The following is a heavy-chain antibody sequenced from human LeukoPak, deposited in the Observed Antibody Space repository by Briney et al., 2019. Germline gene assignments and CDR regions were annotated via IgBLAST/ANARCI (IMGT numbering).Heavy chain of an antibody. V-gene: IGHV3-9*01. CDR2: ISWHSGSI. CDR1: GVTFDDYA. J-gene: IGHJ4*02. D-gene: IGHD1-26*01. CDR3: ARSFTGSYYFDY. Sequence: GGSLRLSCAASGVTFDDYAMHWGRHALGKGLEWVSGISWHSGSIGYAGSVNGRFTISRDNAKNSLYLQMNSLRAEDTALYYCARSFTGSYYFDYWGQGTLVTVSS.